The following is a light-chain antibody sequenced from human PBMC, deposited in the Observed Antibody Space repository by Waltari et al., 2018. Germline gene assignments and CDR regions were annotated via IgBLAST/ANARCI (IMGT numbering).Light chain of an antibody. Sequence: LVLTQSPGTLSLSPGERATLSCRASQSISSFLVWYQQKPGQAPRLLIYGASTRATGIPDRFSGSGSGTDFSLTISRLEPEDFAVYYCQHYVRLPVTFGQGTKVEIK. CDR2: GAS. CDR1: QSISSF. CDR3: QHYVRLPVT. J-gene: IGKJ1*01. V-gene: IGKV3-20*01.